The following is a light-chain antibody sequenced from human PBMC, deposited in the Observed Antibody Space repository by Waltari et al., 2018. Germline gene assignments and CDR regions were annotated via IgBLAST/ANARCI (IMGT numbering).Light chain of an antibody. V-gene: IGKV2-28*01. J-gene: IGKJ3*01. CDR3: MQALQTPLFT. CDR2: LVS. Sequence: DIVITQSPLSLPVIPGEPASISCRSSQSLLHGNGYTYLGWYLQKPGQSPQLLIYLVSNRASGVPDRFSGTGSGTDFTLNISGVEAEDIGVYYCMQALQTPLFTFGPGTKLDIK. CDR1: QSLLHGNGYTY.